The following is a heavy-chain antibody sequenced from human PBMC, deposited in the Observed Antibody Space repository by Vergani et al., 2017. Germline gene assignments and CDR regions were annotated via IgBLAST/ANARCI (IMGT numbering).Heavy chain of an antibody. CDR3: ARDDSSGYYYFDY. CDR2: IIPILGIA. Sequence: QVQLVQSGAEVKQPGSSVKVSCKASGGTFSSYTISWVRQAPGQGLEWMRRIIPILGIANYAQKFQGRATITADKSTSTAYMELSSLRSEDTAVYYCARDDSSGYYYFDYWGQGTLVTVSS. V-gene: IGHV1-69*08. D-gene: IGHD3-22*01. J-gene: IGHJ4*02. CDR1: GGTFSSYT.